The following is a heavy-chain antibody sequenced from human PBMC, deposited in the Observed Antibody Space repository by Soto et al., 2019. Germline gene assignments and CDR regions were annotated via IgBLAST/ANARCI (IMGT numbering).Heavy chain of an antibody. V-gene: IGHV4-34*01. CDR2: INHSGNT. D-gene: IGHD1-7*01. J-gene: IGHJ5*02. Sequence: SETLSLTCDVYGGSFSRYYWNWIRQPPGKGLEWLGEINHSGNTNYNPSLESRVTISLDTSKTQFSLKLTSVTAADTAVYYCARGEGRLVGTWFDPWGQGTLVTVSS. CDR3: ARGEGRLVGTWFDP. CDR1: GGSFSRYY.